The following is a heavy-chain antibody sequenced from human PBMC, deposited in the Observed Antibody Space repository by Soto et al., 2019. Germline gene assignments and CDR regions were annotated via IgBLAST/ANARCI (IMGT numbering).Heavy chain of an antibody. Sequence: HVQLVQSGAEVKNPGSSVKVSCKASGGTFSSYAISWVRQAPGQGLEWMGGIIPIFGTANYAQKFQGRVTITADESTSTAYMELSSLRSEDTAVYYCARVPVITMVRGDSVNWFDPWGQGTLVTVSS. V-gene: IGHV1-69*12. CDR2: IIPIFGTA. CDR1: GGTFSSYA. J-gene: IGHJ5*02. D-gene: IGHD3-10*01. CDR3: ARVPVITMVRGDSVNWFDP.